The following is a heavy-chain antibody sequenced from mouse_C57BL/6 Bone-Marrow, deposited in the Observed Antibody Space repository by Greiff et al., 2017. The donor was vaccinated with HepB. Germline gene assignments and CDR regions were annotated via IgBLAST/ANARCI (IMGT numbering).Heavy chain of an antibody. CDR2: IYPGSGNT. J-gene: IGHJ2*01. V-gene: IGHV1-76*01. CDR1: GYTFTDYY. CDR3: ARTVPVGRYFDY. Sequence: VKLMESGAELVRPGASVKLSCKASGYTFTDYYINWVKQRPGQGLEWIARIYPGSGNTYYNEKFKGKATLTAEKSSSTAYMQLSSLTSEDSAVYFCARTVPVGRYFDYWGQGTTLTVSS. D-gene: IGHD1-1*01.